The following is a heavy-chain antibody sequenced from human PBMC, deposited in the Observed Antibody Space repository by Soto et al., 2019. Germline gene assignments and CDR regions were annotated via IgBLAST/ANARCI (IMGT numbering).Heavy chain of an antibody. J-gene: IGHJ4*02. CDR2: ISGSGGST. V-gene: IGHV3-23*01. Sequence: GGSLRLSCAASGFTFSSYALSSVRQAPGKGLEWVSAISGSGGSTYYADSVKGRFTISRDNSKNTLYLQMNSLRAEDTAVYYCAKEGPLIRGRDYFDYWGQGTLVTVSS. D-gene: IGHD3-10*01. CDR3: AKEGPLIRGRDYFDY. CDR1: GFTFSSYA.